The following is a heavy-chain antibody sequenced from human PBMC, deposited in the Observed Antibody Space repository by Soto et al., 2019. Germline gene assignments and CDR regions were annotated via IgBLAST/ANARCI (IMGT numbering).Heavy chain of an antibody. CDR1: GYTFTSYG. D-gene: IGHD2-2*01. CDR2: ISAYNGNT. Sequence: QVQLVQSGAEVKKPGASVKVSCKASGYTFTSYGISWVRQAPGQGLEWMGWISAYNGNTNYAQKLQGRVTMTTDTSASTAYMELRSLRSDDTAVYYCARGPIVVVPADYYYMDVWGKGTTVTVSS. V-gene: IGHV1-18*01. J-gene: IGHJ6*03. CDR3: ARGPIVVVPADYYYMDV.